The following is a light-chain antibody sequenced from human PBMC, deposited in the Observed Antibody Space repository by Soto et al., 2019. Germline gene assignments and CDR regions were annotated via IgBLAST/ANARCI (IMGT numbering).Light chain of an antibody. Sequence: DIQMTQSPSSLSASVGDRVTITCRASQSISSYLNWYQQKPGKAPKLLIYAASSLQSGVPSRFSGSGSGTDFTLTISSLQPEDFATYYCQQVKNNLPLTFGGGTKVDIK. CDR2: AAS. CDR3: QQVKNNLPLT. J-gene: IGKJ4*01. V-gene: IGKV1-39*01. CDR1: QSISSY.